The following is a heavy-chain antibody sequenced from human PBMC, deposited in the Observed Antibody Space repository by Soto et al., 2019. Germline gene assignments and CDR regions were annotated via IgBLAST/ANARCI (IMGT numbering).Heavy chain of an antibody. CDR3: AKAMIVVVITLHYFDY. Sequence: EVQLLESGGGLVQPGGSLRLSCAASGFTFSSYAMSWVRQAPGKGLEWVSAISGSGGSTYYADSVKGRFTISRDNSKNTLYLQMNSLRAEDTAVYYCAKAMIVVVITLHYFDYWGQGTLVTVSS. D-gene: IGHD3-22*01. CDR1: GFTFSSYA. J-gene: IGHJ4*02. V-gene: IGHV3-23*01. CDR2: ISGSGGST.